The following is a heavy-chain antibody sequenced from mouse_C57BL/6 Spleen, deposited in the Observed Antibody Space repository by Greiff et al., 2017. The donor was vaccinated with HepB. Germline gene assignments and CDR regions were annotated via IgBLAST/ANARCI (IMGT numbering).Heavy chain of an antibody. J-gene: IGHJ4*01. CDR3: ARFYYYGSSYAMDY. D-gene: IGHD1-1*01. Sequence: VQLQQSGPVLVKPGASVKMSCKASGYTFTDYYMNWVKQSHGKSLEWIGVINPYNGGTSYNQKFKGKGTLTVDKSSSTAYMELNSLTSEDSAVYYCARFYYYGSSYAMDYWGQGTSVTVSS. CDR2: INPYNGGT. V-gene: IGHV1-19*01. CDR1: GYTFTDYY.